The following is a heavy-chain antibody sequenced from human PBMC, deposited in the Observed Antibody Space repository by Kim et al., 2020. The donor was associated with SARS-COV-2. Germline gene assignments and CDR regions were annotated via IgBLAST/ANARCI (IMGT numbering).Heavy chain of an antibody. Sequence: ASVKVSCKASGYTFTSYDINWVRQATGQGLEWMGWMNPNSGNTGYAQKFQGRVTMTRNTSISTAYMELSSLRSEDTAVYYCARGELQLELIRYYYYYMDVWGKGTTVTVSS. CDR1: GYTFTSYD. CDR2: MNPNSGNT. V-gene: IGHV1-8*01. J-gene: IGHJ6*03. CDR3: ARGELQLELIRYYYYYMDV. D-gene: IGHD1-1*01.